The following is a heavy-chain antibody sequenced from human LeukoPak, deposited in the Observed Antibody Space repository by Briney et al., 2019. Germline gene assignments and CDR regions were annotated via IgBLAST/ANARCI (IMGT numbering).Heavy chain of an antibody. D-gene: IGHD2-2*01. J-gene: IGHJ3*01. Sequence: QSGGSLRLSCAASGFTVSSNYMSWVRQAPGKGLEWVSVIYSGGSTYYADSVKGRFTISRDNSKNTLYLQMNSLRAEDTAVYYCAKDIVVVPAAGAAFDFWGQGTMVTVSS. V-gene: IGHV3-53*01. CDR3: AKDIVVVPAAGAAFDF. CDR2: IYSGGST. CDR1: GFTVSSNY.